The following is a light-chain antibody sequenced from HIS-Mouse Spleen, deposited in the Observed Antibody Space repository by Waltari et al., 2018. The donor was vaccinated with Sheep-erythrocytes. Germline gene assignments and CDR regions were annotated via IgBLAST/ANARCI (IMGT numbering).Light chain of an antibody. Sequence: QSALTQPRSVSGSPGQPVTISCTGTSSDVGGYNYVPWYQHHPGKAPKLMIYDVSKRPSGVPDRFSGSKSGNTASLTISGLQAEDEADYYCCSYAGSYNHVFATGTKVTVL. J-gene: IGLJ1*01. V-gene: IGLV2-11*01. CDR1: SSDVGGYNY. CDR2: DVS. CDR3: CSYAGSYNHV.